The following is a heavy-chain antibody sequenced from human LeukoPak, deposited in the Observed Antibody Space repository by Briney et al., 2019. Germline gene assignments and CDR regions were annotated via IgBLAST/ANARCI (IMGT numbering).Heavy chain of an antibody. V-gene: IGHV3-43*02. CDR2: ISGDGGST. CDR3: ARESDSSGWYDY. D-gene: IGHD6-19*01. Sequence: PGGSLRLSCAAPGFNFDDYAIHWVRQAPGKSLEWVSLISGDGGSTFYADSVRGRFTISRDNSKNSLYLQMSSLRSEDTALYFCARESDSSGWYDYWGQGTLVTVSS. CDR1: GFNFDDYA. J-gene: IGHJ4*02.